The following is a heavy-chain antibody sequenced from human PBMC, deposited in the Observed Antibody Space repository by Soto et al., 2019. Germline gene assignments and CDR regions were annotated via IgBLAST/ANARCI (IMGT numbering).Heavy chain of an antibody. J-gene: IGHJ3*02. CDR3: AIKYCSSTSCYSGDFDI. V-gene: IGHV5-51*01. Sequence: GESLKISCKGSGYSFTSYWIGWVRQMPGKGLEWMGIIYPGDSDTRYSPSFQGQVTISADKSISTAYLQWSSLKASDTAMYYCAIKYCSSTSCYSGDFDIWGQGTMVTVSS. CDR1: GYSFTSYW. CDR2: IYPGDSDT. D-gene: IGHD2-2*01.